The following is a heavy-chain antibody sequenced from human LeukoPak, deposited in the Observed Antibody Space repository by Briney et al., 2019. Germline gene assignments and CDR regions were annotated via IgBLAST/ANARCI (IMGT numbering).Heavy chain of an antibody. J-gene: IGHJ5*02. CDR2: IYYSGST. CDR3: ARDKVMGGFDP. V-gene: IGHV4-59*01. Sequence: SETLSLTCTVSGGSISSYYWSWIRQPPGKGLEWIGYIYYSGSTNYNPSLKSRVTISVDTSKNQFSLKLSSVTAADTAVYYCARDKVMGGFDPWGQGTLVTVSS. CDR1: GGSISSYY. D-gene: IGHD3-16*01.